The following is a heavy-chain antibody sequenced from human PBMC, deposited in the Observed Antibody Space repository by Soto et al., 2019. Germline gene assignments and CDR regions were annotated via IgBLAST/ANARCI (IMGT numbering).Heavy chain of an antibody. D-gene: IGHD6-13*01. J-gene: IGHJ6*02. V-gene: IGHV6-1*01. CDR1: GAHVSSNSAA. CDR2: TYYRSKWYN. CDR3: ARVKYKTGIAAAEGNYYYGMDV. Sequence: PSQPLPLTYAISGAHVSSNSAAWNWIRQSPSRGLEWLGRTYYRSKWYNDYAVSVKSRITINPDTSKNQFSLQLNSVTPQDTAVYYCARVKYKTGIAAAEGNYYYGMDVWGQGTTVTVSS.